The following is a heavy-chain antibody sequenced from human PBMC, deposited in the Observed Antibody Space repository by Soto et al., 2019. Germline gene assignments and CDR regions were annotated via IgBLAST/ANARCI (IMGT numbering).Heavy chain of an antibody. D-gene: IGHD2-2*01. J-gene: IGHJ4*02. CDR3: ARWSAAMDY. Sequence: QVQLVESGGALVKPGGSLTLSCAASGFTFSDYYMTWVRQAPGKGLEWVSYISGDGAAIYADAVQGRFTISRDNAKHSLYLQMSSLIIDDMAMYYCARWSAAMDYWGQGILVTVSS. V-gene: IGHV3-11*05. CDR2: ISGDGAA. CDR1: GFTFSDYY.